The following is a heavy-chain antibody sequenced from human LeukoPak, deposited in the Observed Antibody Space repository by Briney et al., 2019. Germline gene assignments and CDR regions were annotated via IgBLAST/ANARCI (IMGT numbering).Heavy chain of an antibody. V-gene: IGHV3-21*04. J-gene: IGHJ2*01. Sequence: GGSLRLSCAASGFTFSSYSMNWVRQAPGKGLEWVSSISSSSSYIDYADSGKGRFTISRDNAKNSLYLQMNSLRAEDTAVYYCARDRAPIGSWYFDLWGRGTLVTVSS. CDR3: ARDRAPIGSWYFDL. CDR1: GFTFSSYS. CDR2: ISSSSSYI. D-gene: IGHD1-26*01.